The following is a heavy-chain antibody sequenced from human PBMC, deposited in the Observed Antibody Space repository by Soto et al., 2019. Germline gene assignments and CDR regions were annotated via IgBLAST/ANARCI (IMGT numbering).Heavy chain of an antibody. J-gene: IGHJ4*02. D-gene: IGHD1-1*01. V-gene: IGHV4-4*02. CDR3: ARTSTSGTRVDY. CDR1: GGSISTSNW. CDR2: VYHSGST. Sequence: QVQLQESGPGLVKPSGTLSLTCAVSGGSISTSNWWSWVRQPPGKGLEWIGEVYHSGSTNYNPSYKRRVAMSVDKSKNQFSLKMNSVTAADTALYYCARTSTSGTRVDYWGQGSLVTVPS.